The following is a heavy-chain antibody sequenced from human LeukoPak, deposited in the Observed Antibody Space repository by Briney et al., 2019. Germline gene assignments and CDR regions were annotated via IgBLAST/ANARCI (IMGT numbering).Heavy chain of an antibody. V-gene: IGHV3-74*03. CDR1: GFTFSSYW. CDR2: INCDGSSI. D-gene: IGHD5-12*01. CDR3: AREGRVSGYDFDC. J-gene: IGHJ4*02. Sequence: GGSLRLSCAASGFTFSSYWMHWVRQAPGKGLEWVSRINCDGSSITYADSVKGRFTISRDNAKNTLYLQMNSLRVEDTAVYYCAREGRVSGYDFDCWGQGTLVTVSS.